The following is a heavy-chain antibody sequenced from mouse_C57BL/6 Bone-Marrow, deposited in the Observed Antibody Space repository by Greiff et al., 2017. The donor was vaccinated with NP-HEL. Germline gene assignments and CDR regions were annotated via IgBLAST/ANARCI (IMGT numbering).Heavy chain of an antibody. Sequence: VQLQQSGPELVKPGASVKISCKASGYAFSSSWMNWVKQRPGKGLEWIGRIYPGDGDTNYNGKFKGKATLTADKSSSTAYMELRSLTSEDSAVYYCARRGYYGSSFYAMDYWGQGTSVTVSS. V-gene: IGHV1-82*01. J-gene: IGHJ4*01. D-gene: IGHD1-1*01. CDR2: IYPGDGDT. CDR3: ARRGYYGSSFYAMDY. CDR1: GYAFSSSW.